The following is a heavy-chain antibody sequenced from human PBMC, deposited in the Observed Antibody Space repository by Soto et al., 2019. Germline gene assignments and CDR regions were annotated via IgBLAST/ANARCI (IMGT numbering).Heavy chain of an antibody. Sequence: GVSLRLSCAASGFTFSSYGMHWVRQAPGKGLEWVAVISYDGSNKYYADSVKGRFTISRDNSKNTLYLQMNSLRAEDTAVYYCAKDLAAAGLFYYYYGMDVWGQGTTVTSP. V-gene: IGHV3-30*18. CDR2: ISYDGSNK. D-gene: IGHD6-13*01. CDR3: AKDLAAAGLFYYYYGMDV. J-gene: IGHJ6*02. CDR1: GFTFSSYG.